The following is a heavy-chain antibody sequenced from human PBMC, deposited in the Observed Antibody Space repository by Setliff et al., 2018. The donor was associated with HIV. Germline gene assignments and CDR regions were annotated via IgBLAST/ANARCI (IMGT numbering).Heavy chain of an antibody. J-gene: IGHJ4*02. CDR1: GGSMSSYF. Sequence: SETLSLTCTVSGGSMSSYFWSWIRQSPGKGLEWIGYIYNSGGTNYNPSLKSRVTISLDTSKNQLSLNLTSVTAADTAIYYCVRHLLDYNFWSGYSTQNCFNYWGQGALVTVSS. V-gene: IGHV4-59*08. CDR3: VRHLLDYNFWSGYSTQNCFNY. D-gene: IGHD3-3*01. CDR2: IYNSGGT.